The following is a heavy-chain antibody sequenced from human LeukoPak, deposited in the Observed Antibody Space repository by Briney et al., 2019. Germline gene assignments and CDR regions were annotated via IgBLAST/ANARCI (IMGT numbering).Heavy chain of an antibody. CDR3: ARSRPLRPGNGMDV. CDR2: INHSGST. V-gene: IGHV4-34*01. D-gene: IGHD1-14*01. J-gene: IGHJ6*02. CDR1: GGSFSGYY. Sequence: KPSETLSLTCAVYGGSFSGYYWSWIRQPPGKGLEWIGEINHSGSTNYNPSLKSRVTISVDTSKNQFSLKLSSVTAADTAVYYCARSRPLRPGNGMDVWGQGTTVTVSS.